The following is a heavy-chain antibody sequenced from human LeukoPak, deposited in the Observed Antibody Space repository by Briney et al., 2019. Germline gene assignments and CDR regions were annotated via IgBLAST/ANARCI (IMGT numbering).Heavy chain of an antibody. Sequence: PSETLSLTCTVSGGSISSSSYYWGWIRQPPGKGLEWIGSIYYSGSTYYNPSLKSRVTISVDTSKNQFSLKLSSVTAADTAVYYCASTADCSSTSCLENYWGQGTLVTVSS. CDR2: IYYSGST. V-gene: IGHV4-39*07. CDR1: GGSISSSSYY. CDR3: ASTADCSSTSCLENY. D-gene: IGHD2-2*01. J-gene: IGHJ4*02.